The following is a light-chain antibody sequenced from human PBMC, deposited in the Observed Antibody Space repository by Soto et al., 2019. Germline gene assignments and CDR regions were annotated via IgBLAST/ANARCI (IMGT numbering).Light chain of an antibody. V-gene: IGKV1-13*02. CDR2: DAS. J-gene: IGKJ4*01. CDR3: QQFNGFPLT. Sequence: IPLTQSPSSLSASVGDRVTITCRAGQDIGSALAWYQQRPGKAPKLLLYDASNLEAGVPSRFSGSRSGTDFTLTITSLRPEDFATYYCQQFNGFPLTFGGGTKVQIK. CDR1: QDIGSA.